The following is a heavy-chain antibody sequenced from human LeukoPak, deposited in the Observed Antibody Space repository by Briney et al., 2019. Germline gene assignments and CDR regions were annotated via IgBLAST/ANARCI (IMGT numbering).Heavy chain of an antibody. CDR3: AGGYEFDY. Sequence: SETLSLTCTVSGGSISSHYWSWIRQPPGKGLEWIGYIYYSGSTNYNPSLKSRVTISVDTSKNQFSLKLSSVTAADTAVYYCAGGYEFDYWGQGTLVTVSS. J-gene: IGHJ4*02. D-gene: IGHD5-12*01. CDR1: GGSISSHY. V-gene: IGHV4-59*11. CDR2: IYYSGST.